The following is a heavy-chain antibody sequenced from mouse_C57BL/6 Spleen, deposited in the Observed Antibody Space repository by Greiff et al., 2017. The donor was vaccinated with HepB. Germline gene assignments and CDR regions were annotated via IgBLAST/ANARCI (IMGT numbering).Heavy chain of an antibody. CDR3: ARSDGYLWYFDV. CDR2: IYTNNGGN. CDR1: GYTFTDYY. J-gene: IGHJ1*03. D-gene: IGHD2-3*01. V-gene: IGHV1-34*01. Sequence: EVQLQQSGPELMKPGASVKMSCKVSGYTFTDYYMYWVKQSHGKSLEWIGYIYTNNGGNGYNPKFKGKATLTVDKSTSTAYMELRSLTSEASAVYYCARSDGYLWYFDVWGTGTTVTVSS.